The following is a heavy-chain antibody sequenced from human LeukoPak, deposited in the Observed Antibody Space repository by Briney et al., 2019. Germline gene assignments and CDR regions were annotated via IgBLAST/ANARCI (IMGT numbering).Heavy chain of an antibody. V-gene: IGHV3-43D*04. D-gene: IGHD2-2*01. Sequence: PGGSLRLPCAASGLTFDDYAMHWVRQAPGKGLEWVSLISWDGGSTYYADSVKGRFTISRDNSKNSLYLQMNSLRAEDTALYYCAKGDCSSTSCPLDYWGQGTLVTVSS. CDR1: GLTFDDYA. CDR2: ISWDGGST. J-gene: IGHJ4*02. CDR3: AKGDCSSTSCPLDY.